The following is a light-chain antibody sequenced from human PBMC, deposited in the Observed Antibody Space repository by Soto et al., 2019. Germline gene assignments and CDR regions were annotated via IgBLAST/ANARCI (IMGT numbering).Light chain of an antibody. CDR3: QQYGSSLFT. J-gene: IGKJ3*01. CDR2: GAS. CDR1: QSVSSNN. Sequence: EIVLTQSPGTLSLSPGEGATLSCRASQSVSSNNVAWYQQEPGQAPRLLIYGASRRATGIPERFSGGGSGTDFTLTITRLEPEDFAVYYCQQYGSSLFTFGPGTKVDIK. V-gene: IGKV3-20*01.